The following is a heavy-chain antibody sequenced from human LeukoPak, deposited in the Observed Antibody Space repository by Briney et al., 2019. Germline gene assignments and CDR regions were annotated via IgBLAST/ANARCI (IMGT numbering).Heavy chain of an antibody. Sequence: GGSLRLSCAASGFTVSSNYMSWVRQAPGKGLEWVSSISSSSSYIYYADSVKGRFTISRDNAKNSLYLQMNSLRAEDTAVYYCARGYSYGFDYWGQGTLVTVSS. J-gene: IGHJ4*02. CDR1: GFTVSSNY. D-gene: IGHD5-18*01. CDR3: ARGYSYGFDY. V-gene: IGHV3-21*01. CDR2: ISSSSSYI.